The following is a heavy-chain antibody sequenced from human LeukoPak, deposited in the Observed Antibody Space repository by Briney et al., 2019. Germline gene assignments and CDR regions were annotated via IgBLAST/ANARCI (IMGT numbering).Heavy chain of an antibody. CDR1: GGSFSGYY. V-gene: IGHV4-34*01. CDR2: INHSGST. D-gene: IGHD3-9*01. Sequence: SETLSLTCAVYGGSFSGYYWSWIRQPPGKGLEWIGEINHSGSTNYNPSLESRVTISVDTSKNQFSLKLSSVTAADTAVYYCARSGISYDILTGYYPNNYMDVWGKGTTVTVSS. CDR3: ARSGISYDILTGYYPNNYMDV. J-gene: IGHJ6*03.